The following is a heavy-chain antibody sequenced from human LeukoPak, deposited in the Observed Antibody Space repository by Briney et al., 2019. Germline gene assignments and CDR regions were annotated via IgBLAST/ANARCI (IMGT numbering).Heavy chain of an antibody. Sequence: PSETLSLTCTVSGDSISSYYWSWIRQPPGKGLEWIGYIYYSGSTNYNPSLKSRVTISVDTSKNQFSLKLSSVTAADTAVYYCARDPRSLIVVVPAAIGWFDPWGQGTLVTVSS. CDR1: GDSISSYY. CDR2: IYYSGST. D-gene: IGHD2-2*02. CDR3: ARDPRSLIVVVPAAIGWFDP. V-gene: IGHV4-59*01. J-gene: IGHJ5*02.